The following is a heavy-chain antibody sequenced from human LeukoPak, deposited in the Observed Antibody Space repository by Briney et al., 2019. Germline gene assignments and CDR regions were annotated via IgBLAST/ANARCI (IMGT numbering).Heavy chain of an antibody. CDR1: GGSISSGSYY. Sequence: SETLSLTCTVSGGSISSGSYYWSWIRQPAGKGLEWIGRIYSSGSTNYNPSLKSRVTISVDTSKNHFSLKLSSVTAADTAVYYCARHLLGGAAATSHIDYWGQGTLVTVSS. CDR2: IYSSGST. J-gene: IGHJ4*02. CDR3: ARHLLGGAAATSHIDY. V-gene: IGHV4-61*02. D-gene: IGHD2-15*01.